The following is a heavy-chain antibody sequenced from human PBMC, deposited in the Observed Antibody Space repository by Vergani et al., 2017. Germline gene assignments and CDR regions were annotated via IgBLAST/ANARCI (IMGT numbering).Heavy chain of an antibody. CDR2: ISGSGGST. V-gene: IGHV3-23*01. J-gene: IGHJ4*02. Sequence: EVQLLESGGGLVQPGGSQRLSCAASGFTFSSYAMNWVRQAPGKGLEWVLAISGSGGSTYYADSVKGRFTISRDNSKNTLSLQMNSLTAEDTAIYYCAGPQGTSAYYYGGFDYWGQGTLVTVSS. CDR3: AGPQGTSAYYYGGFDY. D-gene: IGHD3-22*01. CDR1: GFTFSSYA.